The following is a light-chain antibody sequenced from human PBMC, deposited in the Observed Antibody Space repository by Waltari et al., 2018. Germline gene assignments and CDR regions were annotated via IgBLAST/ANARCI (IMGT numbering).Light chain of an antibody. CDR1: SSDVGGYNY. CDR3: CSYAGSYTFYV. V-gene: IGLV2-11*01. CDR2: DVS. Sequence: QSALTQPRSVSGSPGQSVTISCTGTSSDVGGYNYVSWYQQHPGKAPKLMVYDVSKRPSGVPERCSGSKSGHTASLTISGLQAEDEADYYCCSYAGSYTFYVFGTGTKVTVL. J-gene: IGLJ1*01.